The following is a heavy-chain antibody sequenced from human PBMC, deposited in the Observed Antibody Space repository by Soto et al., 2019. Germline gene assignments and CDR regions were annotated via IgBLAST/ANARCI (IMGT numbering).Heavy chain of an antibody. D-gene: IGHD6-19*01. CDR1: GFSLSTSGMC. CDR3: ARKRGIAVAGYYYYYGMDV. J-gene: IGHJ6*02. Sequence: SGPTLVNPTQTLTLTCTFSGFSLSTSGMCVSWIRQPPGKALEWLALIDWDDDKYYSTSLKTRLTISKDTSKNQVVLTMTNMEPVDTATYYCARKRGIAVAGYYYYYGMDVWGQGTTVTVS. CDR2: IDWDDDK. V-gene: IGHV2-70*01.